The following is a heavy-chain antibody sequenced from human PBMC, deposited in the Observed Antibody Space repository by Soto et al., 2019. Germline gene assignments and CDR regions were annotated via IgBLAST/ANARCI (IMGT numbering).Heavy chain of an antibody. CDR3: AAGGRHPMYNGLGP. V-gene: IGHV4-39*01. CDR1: GGSISSSSYY. D-gene: IGHD3-16*01. Sequence: SETLSLTCSVSGGSISSSSYYWGWIRQPPGKGLEWIGSIYRRGYIYDNPSFRSRVNISVDTSTDPFSLKLSSVTAADTAVYYCAAGGRHPMYNGLGPWGQGTLVTVSS. J-gene: IGHJ5*02. CDR2: IYRRGYI.